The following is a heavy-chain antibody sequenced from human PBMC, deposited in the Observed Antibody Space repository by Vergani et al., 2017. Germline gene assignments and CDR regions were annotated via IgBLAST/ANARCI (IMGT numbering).Heavy chain of an antibody. D-gene: IGHD3-16*01. CDR3: AKHFRGWGIDY. V-gene: IGHV3-23*01. CDR1: GFTFDTYT. CDR2: ISSGGGDI. J-gene: IGHJ4*02. Sequence: EVQLLESGGGLVQPGGSRRLSCAGAGFTFDTYTMAYVRQAPGKGLEWVATISSGGGDIFYADSVKGRFTISRDNSKNTLFLQMNSLKDEDTAVYYCAKHFRGWGIDYWGQGTQVIVSS.